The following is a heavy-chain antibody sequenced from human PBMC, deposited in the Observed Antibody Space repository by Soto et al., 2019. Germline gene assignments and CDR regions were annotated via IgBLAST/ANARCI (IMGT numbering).Heavy chain of an antibody. CDR3: ARAPSGWYGHYYMDV. CDR1: GYTFTSYA. J-gene: IGHJ6*03. V-gene: IGHV1-3*01. CDR2: INAINGKA. Sequence: ASVKVSCKASGYTFTSYAMHWVRQAPGQRLEWMGRINAINGKANYAQKFQGRVTITADKSTSTAYMELSSLRSEDTAVYYCARAPSGWYGHYYMDVWGKGTTVTVSS. D-gene: IGHD6-19*01.